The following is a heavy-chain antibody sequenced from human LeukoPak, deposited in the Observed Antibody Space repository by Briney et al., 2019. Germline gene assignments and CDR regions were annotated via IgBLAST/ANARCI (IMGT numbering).Heavy chain of an antibody. CDR2: ISAYNGNT. CDR3: ARDFAGYCSGGSCENWFDP. J-gene: IGHJ5*02. CDR1: GYTFTSYG. V-gene: IGHV1-18*01. D-gene: IGHD2-15*01. Sequence: GASVKVSCKASGYTFTSYGISWVRQAPGQGLEWMGWISAYNGNTNYAQKLQGRVTMTTDTSTSTAYMELRRLRSDDTAVYYCARDFAGYCSGGSCENWFDPWGQGTLVTVSS.